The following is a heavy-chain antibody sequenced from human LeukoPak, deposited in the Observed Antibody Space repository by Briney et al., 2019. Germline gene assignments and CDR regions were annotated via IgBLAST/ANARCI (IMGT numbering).Heavy chain of an antibody. CDR2: IYHSGST. V-gene: IGHV4-30-2*01. CDR1: GGSISSGGYS. Sequence: SETLSLTCTVSGGSISSGGYSWSSIRQPPGKGLECIGYIYHSGSTYYNPSLKSRLTISVDRSKTQFSMKLTSVPAADTAVIYCARDTHYGAGMDVWGQGTTVSVSS. D-gene: IGHD4-17*01. CDR3: ARDTHYGAGMDV. J-gene: IGHJ6*02.